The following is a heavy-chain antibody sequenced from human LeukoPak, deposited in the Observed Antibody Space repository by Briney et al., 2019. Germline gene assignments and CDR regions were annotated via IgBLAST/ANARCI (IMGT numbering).Heavy chain of an antibody. Sequence: GGSLRLSCEASGFTFDDYAMHWVRQAPGKGLEWVSLISWDGGRTYYADSVKARFTISRDNSKNSLYLQMNSLRAEDTALYYCAKDKFDGSGNYYFDYWGQGTLVTVSS. CDR3: AKDKFDGSGNYYFDY. CDR2: ISWDGGRT. V-gene: IGHV3-43D*03. J-gene: IGHJ4*02. CDR1: GFTFDDYA. D-gene: IGHD3-10*01.